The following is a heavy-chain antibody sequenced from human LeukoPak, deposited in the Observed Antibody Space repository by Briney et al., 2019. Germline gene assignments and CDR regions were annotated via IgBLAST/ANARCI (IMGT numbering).Heavy chain of an antibody. CDR1: GFTFSSYA. CDR3: TSVVVPAEVYYYYGMDV. Sequence: GGSLRLSCAASGFTFSSYAMSWVRQAPGKGLEWVSAISGSGGSTYYADSVKGRFTISRDNSKNTLYLQINSLRAEDTAVYYCTSVVVPAEVYYYYGMDVWGKGTTVTVSS. J-gene: IGHJ6*04. V-gene: IGHV3-23*01. D-gene: IGHD2-2*01. CDR2: ISGSGGST.